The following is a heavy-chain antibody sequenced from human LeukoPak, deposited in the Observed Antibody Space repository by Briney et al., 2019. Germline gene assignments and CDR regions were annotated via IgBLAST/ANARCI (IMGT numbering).Heavy chain of an antibody. J-gene: IGHJ4*02. V-gene: IGHV1-24*01. Sequence: APVKVSCKVSGYTLTELSMHWVRQAPGKGLEWMGGFDPEDGETIYAQKFQGRVTMTEDTSTDTAYMELSSLRSEDTAVYYCATASIVATMTFDYWGQGTLVTVSS. CDR1: GYTLTELS. D-gene: IGHD5-12*01. CDR2: FDPEDGET. CDR3: ATASIVATMTFDY.